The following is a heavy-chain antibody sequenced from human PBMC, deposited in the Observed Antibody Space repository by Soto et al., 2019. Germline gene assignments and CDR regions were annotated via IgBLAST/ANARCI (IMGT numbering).Heavy chain of an antibody. D-gene: IGHD2-15*01. CDR3: ARAQDIVVVVAAAWFDP. CDR1: VGSISTGAYY. J-gene: IGHJ5*02. CDR2: IYYSGST. V-gene: IGHV4-30-4*01. Sequence: SETLSLTRTVSVGSISTGAYYWSWIRLPPGKGLEWIGYIYYSGSTYYNPSLKSRLTISVDTSKNQFSLMLSSVTAADTAVYYCARAQDIVVVVAAAWFDPWGQGTLVTVSS.